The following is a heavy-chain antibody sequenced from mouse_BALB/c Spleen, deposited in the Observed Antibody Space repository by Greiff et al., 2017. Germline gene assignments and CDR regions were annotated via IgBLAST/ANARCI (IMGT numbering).Heavy chain of an antibody. CDR3: ARKEYGNYVGFAY. CDR1: GFTFSSYA. J-gene: IGHJ3*01. V-gene: IGHV5-9-4*01. Sequence: EVKLMESGGGLVKPGGSLKLSCAASGFTFSSYAMSWVRQSPEKRLEWVAEISSGGSYTYYPDTVTGRFTISRDNAKNTLYLEMSSLRSEDTAMYYCARKEYGNYVGFAYWGQGTLVTVSA. CDR2: ISSGGSYT. D-gene: IGHD2-10*02.